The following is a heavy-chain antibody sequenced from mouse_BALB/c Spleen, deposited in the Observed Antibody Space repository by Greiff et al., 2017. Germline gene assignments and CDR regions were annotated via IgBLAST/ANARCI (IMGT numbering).Heavy chain of an antibody. J-gene: IGHJ2*01. V-gene: IGHV1S137*01. CDR3: ARRGATGTFDY. CDR1: GYTFTDYA. Sequence: LVESGAELVRPGVSVKISCKGSGYTFTDYAMHWVKQSHAKSLEWIGVISTYYGDASYNQKFKGKATMTVDKSSSTAYMELARLTSEDSAIYYCARRGATGTFDYWGQGTTLTVSS. D-gene: IGHD4-1*02. CDR2: ISTYYGDA.